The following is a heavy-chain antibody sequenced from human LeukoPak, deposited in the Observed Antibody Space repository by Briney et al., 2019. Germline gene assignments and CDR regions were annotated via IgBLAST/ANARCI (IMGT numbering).Heavy chain of an antibody. V-gene: IGHV1-69*04. J-gene: IGHJ4*02. D-gene: IGHD3-22*01. Sequence: GASVKVSCKASGYTFTGYYIYWVRQAPGQGLEWMGRIIPILGIANYAQKFQGRVTITADKSTSTAYMELSSLRSEDTAVYYCARVAGYDSSGYYYPPLFDYWGQGTLVTVSS. CDR2: IIPILGIA. CDR3: ARVAGYDSSGYYYPPLFDY. CDR1: GYTFTGYY.